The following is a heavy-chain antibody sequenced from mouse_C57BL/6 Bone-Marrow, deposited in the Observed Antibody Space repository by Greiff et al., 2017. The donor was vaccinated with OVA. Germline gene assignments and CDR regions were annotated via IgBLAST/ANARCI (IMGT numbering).Heavy chain of an antibody. V-gene: IGHV5-9-1*02. J-gene: IGHJ4*01. CDR2: ISSGGDYI. CDR3: TREDGYDPYYAMDY. D-gene: IGHD2-2*01. Sequence: EVQLVESGEGLVKPGGSLKLSCAASGFTFSSYAMSWVRQTPEKRLEWVAYISSGGDYIYYADTVKGRFTISRDNARNTLYLQMSSLKSEDTAMYYCTREDGYDPYYAMDYWGQGTSVTVSS. CDR1: GFTFSSYA.